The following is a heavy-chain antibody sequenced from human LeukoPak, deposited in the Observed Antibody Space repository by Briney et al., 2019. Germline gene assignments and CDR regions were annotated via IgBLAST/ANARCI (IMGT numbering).Heavy chain of an antibody. V-gene: IGHV4-39*01. CDR3: ARHVFYGDKIRYFDY. J-gene: IGHJ4*02. CDR1: GGSINSSSYS. CDR2: LYYTGST. D-gene: IGHD4-23*01. Sequence: PSETLSLTCTVSGGSINSSSYSWGWIRQPPGKGLEWIGSLYYTGSTYYNPSLKGRVTISVDTSKNQFSLKLSSVTAADTAVYYCARHVFYGDKIRYFDYWGQGTLVTVSS.